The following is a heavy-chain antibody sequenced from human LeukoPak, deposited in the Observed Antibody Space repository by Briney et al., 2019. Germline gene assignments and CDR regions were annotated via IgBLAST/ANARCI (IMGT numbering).Heavy chain of an antibody. CDR3: AKAFPGYSSTNNYFDY. CDR2: IRYDGGNK. Sequence: GGSLRLSCVASGFTFSSYGMHWVRQAPGKGLEWVAFIRYDGGNKYYADSVKGRFTISRDNSKNTLYLQMNSLRAEDTAVYYCAKAFPGYSSTNNYFDYWGQGTLVTVSS. D-gene: IGHD6-13*01. V-gene: IGHV3-30*02. J-gene: IGHJ4*02. CDR1: GFTFSSYG.